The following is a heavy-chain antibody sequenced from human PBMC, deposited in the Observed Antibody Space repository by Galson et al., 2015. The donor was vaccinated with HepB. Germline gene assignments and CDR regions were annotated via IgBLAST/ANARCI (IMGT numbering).Heavy chain of an antibody. V-gene: IGHV3-23*01. J-gene: IGHJ4*02. CDR1: GFTFGRYA. D-gene: IGHD3-22*01. CDR2: ISGDGTTA. Sequence: SLRLSCAASGFTFGRYAMTWVRQAPGKGLEWVSVISGDGTTAYYADSVKGRFTISRDNSKNTLYLQMKSLRAEDSAVYYCAKGHDSGADHPQSYAYWGQGTLVTVSS. CDR3: AKGHDSGADHPQSYAY.